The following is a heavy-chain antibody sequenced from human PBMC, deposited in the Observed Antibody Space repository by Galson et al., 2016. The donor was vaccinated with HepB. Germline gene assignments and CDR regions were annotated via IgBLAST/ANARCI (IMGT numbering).Heavy chain of an antibody. CDR1: GFSFSNYG. V-gene: IGHV3-33*01. CDR3: AREDRCDDSYIDLFDL. J-gene: IGHJ5*02. CDR2: IWFDGSNK. D-gene: IGHD3-22*01. Sequence: SLRLSCAASGFSFSNYGMHWVRQAPGKGLEWVAVIWFDGSNKQYADAVKGRYTVSRDNYRNMVFLQMNSLRAEDTAIYYCAREDRCDDSYIDLFDLWGQGTLVTVSP.